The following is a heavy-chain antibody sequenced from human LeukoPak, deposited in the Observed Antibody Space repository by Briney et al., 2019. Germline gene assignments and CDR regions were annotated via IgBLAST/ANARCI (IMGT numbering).Heavy chain of an antibody. Sequence: GGSLRLSCAASGFTFSSYWMSWVRQAPGKGLEWVANIKQDGSEKYYVDSVKGRFTISRDNAKNSLYLQMNSLRAEDTAVYYCARCRLRVPAAIGGYFDYWGQGTLVSVSS. CDR1: GFTFSSYW. CDR2: IKQDGSEK. V-gene: IGHV3-7*01. J-gene: IGHJ4*02. CDR3: ARCRLRVPAAIGGYFDY. D-gene: IGHD2-2*01.